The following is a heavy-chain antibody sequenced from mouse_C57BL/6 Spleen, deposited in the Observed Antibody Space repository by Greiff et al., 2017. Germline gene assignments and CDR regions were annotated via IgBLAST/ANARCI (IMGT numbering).Heavy chain of an antibody. Sequence: EVHLVESGGGLVQPGGSLSLSCAASGFTFTDYYMSWVRQPPGKGLEWLGFIRNNANAYTTEYTASVKGRFTISRDNSQSILYIQMNALRAEDTAVYYCARVSYANVGAMDYWGQGTSVTVSS. CDR1: GFTFTDYY. CDR2: IRNNANAYTT. J-gene: IGHJ4*01. V-gene: IGHV7-3*01. CDR3: ARVSYANVGAMDY. D-gene: IGHD2-1*01.